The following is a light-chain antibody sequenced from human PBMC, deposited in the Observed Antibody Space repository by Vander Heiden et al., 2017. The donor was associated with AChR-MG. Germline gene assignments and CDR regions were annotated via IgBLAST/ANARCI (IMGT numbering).Light chain of an antibody. CDR3: QQYNNWPPIT. Sequence: EVVMTQSPATLSVSPGERATLSCRASQNINNNLAWYQQKHGQAPRLLIYAASTRATDIPARFSGSGSGTEFTLTISSLQSEDFAVYYCQQYNNWPPITFGQGTRLEIK. CDR2: AAS. J-gene: IGKJ5*01. CDR1: QNINNN. V-gene: IGKV3-15*01.